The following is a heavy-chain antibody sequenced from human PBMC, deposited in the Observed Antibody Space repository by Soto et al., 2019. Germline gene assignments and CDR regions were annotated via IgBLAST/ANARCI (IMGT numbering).Heavy chain of an antibody. D-gene: IGHD3-16*02. J-gene: IGHJ4*02. V-gene: IGHV3-23*01. Sequence: GGSLRLSCAASGFTFSSYAMSWVRQAPGKGLEWVSAISGSGGSTYYADSVKGRFTISRDNSKNTLYLQMNSLRAEDTAVYYCAKDRLKEEYYDYIWGSYRYVPENYWGQGTLVTVSS. CDR3: AKDRLKEEYYDYIWGSYRYVPENY. CDR2: ISGSGGST. CDR1: GFTFSSYA.